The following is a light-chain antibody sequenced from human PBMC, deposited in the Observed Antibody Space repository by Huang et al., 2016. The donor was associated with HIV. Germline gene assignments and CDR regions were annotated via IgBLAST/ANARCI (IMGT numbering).Light chain of an antibody. V-gene: IGKV1-12*01. CDR1: QDIGNW. CDR3: QHSNNFPYI. J-gene: IGKJ2*01. Sequence: DIQMTQSPSSLSTSVGDKVTITCRATQDIGNWLAWYQQKPGKAPKLLIYAASTLQNGVASRFSGSGSGTNFTLTISDPQPEDFATYYCQHSNNFPYIFGQGTKLEI. CDR2: AAS.